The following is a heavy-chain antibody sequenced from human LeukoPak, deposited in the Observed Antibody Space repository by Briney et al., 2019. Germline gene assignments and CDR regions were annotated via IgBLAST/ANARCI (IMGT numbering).Heavy chain of an antibody. CDR1: GGSFSGYY. V-gene: IGHV4-34*01. D-gene: IGHD4-17*01. Sequence: SETLSLTCAVYGGSFSGYYWSWIRQPPGKGLEWIGEINHSGSTNYNPSLKSRVTISVDTSKNQFSLQLNSVTPEDTAVYYCAREETTVTTNYYYYYGMDVWGQGTTVTVSS. CDR2: INHSGST. J-gene: IGHJ6*02. CDR3: AREETTVTTNYYYYYGMDV.